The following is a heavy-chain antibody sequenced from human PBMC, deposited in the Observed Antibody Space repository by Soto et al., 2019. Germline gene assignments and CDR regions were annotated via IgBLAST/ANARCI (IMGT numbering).Heavy chain of an antibody. V-gene: IGHV1-69*13. J-gene: IGHJ6*02. CDR3: ARERSIAAQGFYGMDV. Sequence: ASVKVSCKASGGTFSSYAIGRVRQAPGQGLEWMGGIIPIFGTANYAQKFQGRVTITADESTSTAYMELSSLRSEDTAVYYCARERSIAAQGFYGMDVWGQGTTVTVSS. CDR2: IIPIFGTA. D-gene: IGHD6-6*01. CDR1: GGTFSSYA.